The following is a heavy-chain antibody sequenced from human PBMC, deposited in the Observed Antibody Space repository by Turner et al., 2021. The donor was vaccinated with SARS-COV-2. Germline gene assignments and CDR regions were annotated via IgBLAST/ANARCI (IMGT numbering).Heavy chain of an antibody. J-gene: IGHJ4*02. CDR2: IKQDGSEK. CDR3: GRGNWNYAELHY. CDR1: GFTFSSYW. V-gene: IGHV3-7*01. Sequence: EVQLVESGGGLVQPGGSLRLSCAASGFTFSSYWMSWVRQVPGKGLEWVANIKQDGSEKYYVDSVKGRFTISRDNARNSLYLQMNSLRAEDTAVYYCGRGNWNYAELHYWGQGTLVTVSS. D-gene: IGHD1-7*01.